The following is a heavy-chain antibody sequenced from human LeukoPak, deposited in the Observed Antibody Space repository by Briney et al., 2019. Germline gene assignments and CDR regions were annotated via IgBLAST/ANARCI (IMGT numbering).Heavy chain of an antibody. CDR2: ISSSGSTI. D-gene: IGHD4-11*01. CDR3: ARAARGNYLHY. J-gene: IGHJ4*02. CDR1: GFTFSDYY. V-gene: IGHV3-11*04. Sequence: GGSLRLSCAASGFTFSDYYMSWLRQAQGKGLEWVSYISSSGSTIYYADSVKGRFTISRDNAKNSLYLQMNSLRAEDTAVYYCARAARGNYLHYWGQGTLVTVSS.